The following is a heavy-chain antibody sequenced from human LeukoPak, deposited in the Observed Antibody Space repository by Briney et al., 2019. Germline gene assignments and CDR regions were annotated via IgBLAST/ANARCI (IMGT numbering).Heavy chain of an antibody. V-gene: IGHV4-39*07. CDR3: ARGLRHSSSWYGGYFQH. CDR1: GGSIRSSYYY. Sequence: SETLSLTCTVSGGSIRSSYYYWGWIRQPPGKGLEWIGSIYDSGSTNYNPSLKSRVTISVDTSKNQFSLKLSSVTAADTAVYYCARGLRHSSSWYGGYFQHWGQGTLVTVSS. CDR2: IYDSGST. J-gene: IGHJ1*01. D-gene: IGHD6-13*01.